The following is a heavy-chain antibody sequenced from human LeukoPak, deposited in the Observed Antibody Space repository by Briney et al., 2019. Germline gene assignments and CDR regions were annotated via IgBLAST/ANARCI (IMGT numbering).Heavy chain of an antibody. V-gene: IGHV4-30-2*01. Sequence: SQTLSLTCAVSGGSISSGGYSWSWIRQPPGKGLEWIGYIYHSGSTYYNPSLKSRVTISVDRSKNQFSLKLSSVTAADTAVYYCARGGYLDAFDIWGQGTMVTVSS. CDR2: IYHSGST. D-gene: IGHD6-13*01. CDR3: ARGGYLDAFDI. J-gene: IGHJ3*02. CDR1: GGSISSGGYS.